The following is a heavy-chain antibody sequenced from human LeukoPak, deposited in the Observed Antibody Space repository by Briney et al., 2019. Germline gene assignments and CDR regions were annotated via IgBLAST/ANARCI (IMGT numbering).Heavy chain of an antibody. CDR2: IYTSGST. D-gene: IGHD6-6*01. Sequence: SETLSLTCTVSGGSISSYYWSWIRQPAGKGLEWIGRIYTSGSTNYNPSLKSRVTMSVDTSKNQFSLKLSSVTAADTAVYYCARGVKIEYSSSSRNWFFDLWGRGTLVTVSS. V-gene: IGHV4-4*07. CDR3: ARGVKIEYSSSSRNWFFDL. CDR1: GGSISSYY. J-gene: IGHJ2*01.